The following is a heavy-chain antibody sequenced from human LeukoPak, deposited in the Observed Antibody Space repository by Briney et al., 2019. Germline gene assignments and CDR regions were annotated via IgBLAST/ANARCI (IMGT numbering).Heavy chain of an antibody. CDR3: VRDGANWEGPNDAFDT. CDR1: GASITSCY. Sequence: SETLSLTCAVSGASITSCYWSWVRQSDGKGLEWIGRLYTTGTTNYNPSLKSRVTMSGDSSKNQLSLTLTSVTAADTAVYYCVRDGANWEGPNDAFDTWGQGTLVTVSS. D-gene: IGHD1-26*01. V-gene: IGHV4-4*07. CDR2: LYTTGTT. J-gene: IGHJ3*02.